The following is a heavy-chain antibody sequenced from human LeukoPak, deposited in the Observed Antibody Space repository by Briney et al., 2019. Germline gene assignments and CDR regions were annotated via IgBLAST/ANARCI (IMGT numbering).Heavy chain of an antibody. Sequence: SQTLSLTCTVSGGSISSGGYYWSWIRQHPGKGLEWIGYIYYSGSTYYNPSLKSRVTISVDTSKNQFSLKLSSVTAADTAVYYCARAVGHYYDSSGYHTSDAFDIWGQGTMVTVSS. CDR1: GGSISSGGYY. V-gene: IGHV4-31*03. D-gene: IGHD3-22*01. J-gene: IGHJ3*02. CDR3: ARAVGHYYDSSGYHTSDAFDI. CDR2: IYYSGST.